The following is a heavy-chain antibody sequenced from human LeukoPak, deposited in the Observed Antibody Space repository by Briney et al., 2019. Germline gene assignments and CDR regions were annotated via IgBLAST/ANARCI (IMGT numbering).Heavy chain of an antibody. CDR2: MYYSGRT. J-gene: IGHJ4*02. Sequence: PSETLSLTCTVSGGSISSYHWSWIRQPPGKGLEWIGYMYYSGRTNYNPSLKSRVAILADTSKNQFSLKLSSVTAADTAVYYCARPSWFGSYYFDYWGQGTLVTVSS. D-gene: IGHD3-10*01. CDR1: GGSISSYH. V-gene: IGHV4-59*01. CDR3: ARPSWFGSYYFDY.